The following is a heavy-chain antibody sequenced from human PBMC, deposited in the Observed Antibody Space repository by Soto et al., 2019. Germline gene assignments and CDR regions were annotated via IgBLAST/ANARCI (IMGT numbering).Heavy chain of an antibody. CDR3: GRLLTEGATYLEDALDM. V-gene: IGHV1-18*03. J-gene: IGHJ3*02. CDR1: GYTFTSHG. Sequence: QLQLVQSGGEVKTPGASVKVSCKTSGYTFTSHGISWVRQAPGQGLEWMGWISTYNGKTDYAQKFQGRVTMTADTPTSTVYMAVRGLRSDDLAVYYGGRLLTEGATYLEDALDMWGQGPKFTFPS. CDR2: ISTYNGKT. D-gene: IGHD1-26*01.